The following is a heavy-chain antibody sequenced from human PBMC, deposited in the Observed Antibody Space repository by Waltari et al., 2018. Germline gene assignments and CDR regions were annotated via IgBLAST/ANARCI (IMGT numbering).Heavy chain of an antibody. Sequence: EVQVVESGGGLVQPGGSLKLSCATSCFSFSCSTIQWVRQTSGKGLEWVGRIRRQPYNYATAYSASVKGRFTISRDDSKNTAYLQMNNLMTEDTAVYYCSGGEVTGTDFWGQGTLVTVSS. CDR2: IRRQPYNYAT. D-gene: IGHD6-19*01. CDR3: SGGEVTGTDF. J-gene: IGHJ4*02. CDR1: CFSFSCST. V-gene: IGHV3-73*01.